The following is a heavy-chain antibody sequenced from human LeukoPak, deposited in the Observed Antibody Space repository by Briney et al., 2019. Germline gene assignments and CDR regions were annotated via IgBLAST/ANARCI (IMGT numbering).Heavy chain of an antibody. D-gene: IGHD3-3*01. Sequence: GGSLRLSCAASGFTFEDYTMHWVRQAPGKGLEWVSLITWDGAIIYYADSVKGRFTISRDNSKNSLYLQMNSLRTEDTALYYCARPFGSISSRSVYFDYWGQGTLVTVSS. J-gene: IGHJ4*02. V-gene: IGHV3-43*01. CDR1: GFTFEDYT. CDR2: ITWDGAII. CDR3: ARPFGSISSRSVYFDY.